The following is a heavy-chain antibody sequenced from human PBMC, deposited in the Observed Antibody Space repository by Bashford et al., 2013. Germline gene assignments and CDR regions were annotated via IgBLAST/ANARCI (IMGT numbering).Heavy chain of an antibody. CDR2: IKSRNSVGRT. CDR3: TTHQGDCDNGPCYAVYFYD. D-gene: IGHD2-8*01. CDR1: ITFANAW. Sequence: GSRRDSPVQLWITFANAWMNWVRQAPGRGVEWLGRIKSRNSVGRTDYAAPVKGRFTISRDDSKNTLYLQMDSLKSEDTAMYYCTTHQGDCDNGPCYAVYFYDWGQGTLVTVSS. J-gene: IGHJ4*02. V-gene: IGHV3-15*05.